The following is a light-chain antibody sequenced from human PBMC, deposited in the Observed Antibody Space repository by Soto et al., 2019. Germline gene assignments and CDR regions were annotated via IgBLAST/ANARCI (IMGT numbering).Light chain of an antibody. CDR1: SSDVGGYNY. CDR2: DVS. J-gene: IGLJ2*01. Sequence: QSVLTQPASVSGSPGQSITISCTGTSSDVGGYNYVSWYQQHPGKAPKLVIYDVSNRPSGVSDRFSGSKSGNTASLTISGLQAEDEADYYCSSYTNDILFGGGTQLTVL. V-gene: IGLV2-14*03. CDR3: SSYTNDIL.